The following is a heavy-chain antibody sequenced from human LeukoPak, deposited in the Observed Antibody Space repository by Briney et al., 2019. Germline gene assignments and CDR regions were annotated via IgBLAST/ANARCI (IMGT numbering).Heavy chain of an antibody. Sequence: PSETLSLTCTGSGGSISSHYWSWIRQPPGKGLEWIGYIYYSGSTNYNPSLKSRVTISVDTPKNQFSLKLSSVTAADTAVYYCARDLGLGHYDSSGYYFPPSHAFDIWGQGTMVTVSS. CDR1: GGSISSHY. CDR2: IYYSGST. CDR3: ARDLGLGHYDSSGYYFPPSHAFDI. V-gene: IGHV4-59*11. D-gene: IGHD3-22*01. J-gene: IGHJ3*02.